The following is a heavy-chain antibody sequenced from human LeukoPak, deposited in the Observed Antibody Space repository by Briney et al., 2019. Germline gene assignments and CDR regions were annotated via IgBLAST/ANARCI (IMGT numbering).Heavy chain of an antibody. CDR1: GFTFSSNA. J-gene: IGHJ4*02. V-gene: IGHV3-23*01. Sequence: GGSLRLSCAASGFTFSSNAMTWVRQAPGKGLECVSAITADGTTTYYADSVKGRFTIPRDNSRYTLYLQLNNLRAEDTAVYYCAKAYGTNGYYQLPIDFWGQGTLVTVSS. CDR3: AKAYGTNGYYQLPIDF. D-gene: IGHD3-22*01. CDR2: ITADGTTT.